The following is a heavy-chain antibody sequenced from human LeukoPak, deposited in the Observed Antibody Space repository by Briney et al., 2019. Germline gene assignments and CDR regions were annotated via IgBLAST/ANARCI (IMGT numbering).Heavy chain of an antibody. CDR2: LNWDSGGI. CDR3: IKDAHNILTQNFDY. Sequence: GRSLRLSCAASGFTFNDYAMHWVRQIPGKGLEWVSGLNWDSGGIVYAASVRGRFTISRDNAKNSVFLQMNSLRTEDTAFYYCIKDAHNILTQNFDYWGQGTLVTVSS. J-gene: IGHJ4*02. CDR1: GFTFNDYA. D-gene: IGHD3-9*01. V-gene: IGHV3-9*01.